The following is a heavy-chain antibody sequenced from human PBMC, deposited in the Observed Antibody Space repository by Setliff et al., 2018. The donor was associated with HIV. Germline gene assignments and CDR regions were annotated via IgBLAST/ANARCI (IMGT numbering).Heavy chain of an antibody. J-gene: IGHJ4*02. D-gene: IGHD3-22*01. CDR2: IYTSGST. CDR1: DGSISSYY. Sequence: SETLSLPCTGSDGSISSYYWSWIRQPPGKGLEWIGYIYTSGSTNYNPSLKSRVTISVDTSKNQFSLKLSSVTAADTAVYYCARGLSFYDPGGFDYWGQGTLVTVSS. V-gene: IGHV4-4*09. CDR3: ARGLSFYDPGGFDY.